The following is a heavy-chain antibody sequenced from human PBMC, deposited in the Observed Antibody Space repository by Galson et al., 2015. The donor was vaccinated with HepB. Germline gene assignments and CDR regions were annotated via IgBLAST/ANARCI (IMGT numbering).Heavy chain of an antibody. V-gene: IGHV4-4*02. CDR2: IYHSGST. CDR3: AARSAKGQIGLLLWFGRHNDY. CDR1: GGSISSSNW. J-gene: IGHJ4*02. Sequence: ETLSLTCAVSGGSISSSNWWSWVRQPPGKGLEWIGEIYHSGSTNYNPSLKSRVTISVDKSKNQFSLKLSSVTAADTAVYYCAARSAKGQIGLLLWFGRHNDYWGQGTLVTVSS. D-gene: IGHD3-10*01.